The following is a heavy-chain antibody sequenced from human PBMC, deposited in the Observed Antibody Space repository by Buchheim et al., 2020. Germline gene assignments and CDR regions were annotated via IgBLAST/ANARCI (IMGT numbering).Heavy chain of an antibody. D-gene: IGHD5/OR15-5a*01. CDR2: IASNTGTT. V-gene: IGHV3-48*04. CDR1: GFSFNNFC. CDR3: ARSTPEVHVVYAFDY. J-gene: IGHJ4*02. Sequence: EVQLVESGGGLVQPGGSLRLSCAASGFSFNNFCMNWVRQAPGKGLEWVAYIASNTGTTYYADSVKGRFIITRDNSKNSVYLQMNSLRAEDTAVYYCARSTPEVHVVYAFDYWGQGTL.